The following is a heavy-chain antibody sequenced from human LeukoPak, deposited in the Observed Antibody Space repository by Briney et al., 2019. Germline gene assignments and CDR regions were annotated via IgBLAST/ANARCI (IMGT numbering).Heavy chain of an antibody. V-gene: IGHV5-51*01. CDR3: ARQGDAFRHWFDP. CDR1: GYSFTSYW. Sequence: GESLKISCKGSGYSFTSYWIGWVRQMPGKGLEWMGIIYPGDSDTRYSPSFQGQVTISADKPISTAYLQWSSLKASDTAMYYCARQGDAFRHWFDPWGQGTLVTVSS. D-gene: IGHD3-16*01. J-gene: IGHJ5*02. CDR2: IYPGDSDT.